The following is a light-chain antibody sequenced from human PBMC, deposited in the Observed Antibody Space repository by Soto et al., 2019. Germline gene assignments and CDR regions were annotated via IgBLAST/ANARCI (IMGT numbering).Light chain of an antibody. V-gene: IGLV2-14*01. J-gene: IGLJ3*02. CDR1: SSDVGVYNY. CDR2: DVS. CDR3: SSYTSSSTLE. Sequence: QSALTQPASVSGSPGQSITISCTGTSSDVGVYNYVSWYQQHPGKAPKLMIYDVSNRPSGVSKRFSGSKSGNTASLTISGLQAEDEADYYCSSYTSSSTLEFGGGTKLTVL.